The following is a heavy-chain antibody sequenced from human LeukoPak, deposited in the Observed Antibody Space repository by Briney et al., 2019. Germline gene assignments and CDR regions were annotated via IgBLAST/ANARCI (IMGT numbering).Heavy chain of an antibody. CDR3: ARWTTTYLDY. V-gene: IGHV1-2*02. J-gene: IGHJ4*02. CDR2: INPNSGGT. D-gene: IGHD4-11*01. Sequence: GASVKVSCKASGYTFTGYYMHWVRQAPGQGLEWMGWINPNSGGTNYAQKFQGRVTMTRDTSISTVYMELSSLRSEDSAVYYCARWTTTYLDYWGQGTLVTVSS. CDR1: GYTFTGYY.